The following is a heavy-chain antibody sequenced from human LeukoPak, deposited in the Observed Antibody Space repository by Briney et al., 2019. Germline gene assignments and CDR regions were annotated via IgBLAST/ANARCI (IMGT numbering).Heavy chain of an antibody. D-gene: IGHD3-22*01. CDR3: AKDQTYDSSGNGAFDI. J-gene: IGHJ3*02. Sequence: GGSLRLSCATSGFTFSSYAMSWVRQAPGKGLEWVSAISGSGGSTYYADSVKGRFTISRDNSKNTLYLQMNSLRAEDTAVYYCAKDQTYDSSGNGAFDIWGQGTMVTVSS. CDR1: GFTFSSYA. CDR2: ISGSGGST. V-gene: IGHV3-23*01.